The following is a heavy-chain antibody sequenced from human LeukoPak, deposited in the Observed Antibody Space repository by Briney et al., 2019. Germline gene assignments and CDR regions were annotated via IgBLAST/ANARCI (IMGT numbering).Heavy chain of an antibody. CDR1: GGPFSGYY. V-gene: IGHV4-34*01. CDR2: INHSGST. J-gene: IGHJ2*01. CDR3: ARQRATYSSGRYFDL. Sequence: SETLSLTCAVYGGPFSGYYWSWIRQPPGKGLEWIGEINHSGSTNYNPSLKSRVTISVDTSKNQFSLKLSSVTAADTAVYYCARQRATYSSGRYFDLWGRGTLVTVSS. D-gene: IGHD6-19*01.